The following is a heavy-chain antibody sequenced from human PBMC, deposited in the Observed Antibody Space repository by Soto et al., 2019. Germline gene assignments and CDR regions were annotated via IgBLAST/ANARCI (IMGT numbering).Heavy chain of an antibody. V-gene: IGHV1-69*13. CDR2: IIPIFGTA. Sequence: ASVKVSCKASGGTFSSYAISGVRQAPGQGLEWMGGIIPIFGTANYAQKFQGRVTITADESTSTAYMELSSLRSEDTAVYYCASGEENTAMVYHCDYWGQGTLVTVSS. D-gene: IGHD5-18*01. J-gene: IGHJ4*02. CDR3: ASGEENTAMVYHCDY. CDR1: GGTFSSYA.